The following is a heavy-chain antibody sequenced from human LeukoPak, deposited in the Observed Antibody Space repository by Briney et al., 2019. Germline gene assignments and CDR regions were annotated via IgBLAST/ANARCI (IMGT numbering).Heavy chain of an antibody. CDR3: ARECIDGYYESSGYDL. J-gene: IGHJ4*02. CDR1: GFSLSGHW. D-gene: IGHD3-22*01. Sequence: GGSLRLSCAASGFSLSGHWMTWARQAPGKGLEWVANIKDDGSRKHDVDSARGRFTISRDNAKNSLYLDMNSLRAEDTAVYYCARECIDGYYESSGYDLWGQGTLVTVSS. V-gene: IGHV3-7*01. CDR2: IKDDGSRK.